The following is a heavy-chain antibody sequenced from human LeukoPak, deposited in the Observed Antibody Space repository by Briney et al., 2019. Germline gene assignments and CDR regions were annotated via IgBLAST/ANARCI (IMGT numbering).Heavy chain of an antibody. CDR2: INPHSGGT. J-gene: IGHJ5*02. Sequence: ASVTVSCKASGYTFTGHYMHWVRQAPGQGLEWMGWINPHSGGTNYAQKFQGRVTMTRDTSISTAYMELSRLRSDDTAVYYCARVARRDIVVVPAAIVWFDPWGQGTLVTVSS. D-gene: IGHD2-2*01. CDR3: ARVARRDIVVVPAAIVWFDP. V-gene: IGHV1-2*02. CDR1: GYTFTGHY.